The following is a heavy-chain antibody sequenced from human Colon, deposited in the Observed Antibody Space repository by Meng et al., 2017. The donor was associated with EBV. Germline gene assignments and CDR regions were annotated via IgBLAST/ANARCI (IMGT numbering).Heavy chain of an antibody. D-gene: IGHD4-17*01. J-gene: IGHJ2*01. V-gene: IGHV4-31*03. CDR3: ASLYGDSSVWYLDL. CDR1: GGSISSGNHY. Sequence: QVQLQESGPGLVKPSQTLSLTCTVSGGSISSGNHYWSWIRQHPGKGLEYIGYIYYSGSTYYNPSLKSRVIISVDTSKNQFSLRLNSVTAADTAVYYCASLYGDSSVWYLDLWGRGNLVTVSS. CDR2: IYYSGST.